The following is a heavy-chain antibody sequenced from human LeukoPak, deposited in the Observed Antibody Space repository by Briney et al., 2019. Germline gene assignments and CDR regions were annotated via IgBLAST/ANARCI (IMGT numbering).Heavy chain of an antibody. CDR3: AKDREYYYGSGQFES. CDR2: ISNDGSND. J-gene: IGHJ5*01. CDR1: GFSFSTFG. D-gene: IGHD3-10*01. Sequence: GGSLRLSCVASGFSFSTFGMHWVRQAPGKGLEWVAFISNDGSNDFYAEAVKGRFTISRDNSKNTLFLQINSLRPDDTAVYFCAKDREYYYGSGQFESWGQGTLVTVSS. V-gene: IGHV3-30*18.